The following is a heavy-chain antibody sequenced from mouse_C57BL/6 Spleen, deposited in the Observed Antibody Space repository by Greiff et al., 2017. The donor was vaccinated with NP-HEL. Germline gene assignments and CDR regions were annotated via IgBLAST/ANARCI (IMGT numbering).Heavy chain of an antibody. V-gene: IGHV1-47*01. D-gene: IGHD3-2*02. Sequence: QVQLKESGAELVKPGASVKMSCKASGYTFTTYPIEWMKQNHGKSLEWIGNFHPYNDDTKYNEKFKGKATLTVEKSSSTVYLELSRLTSDDSAVYYCARRDSSGHGAWFAYWGQGTLVTVSA. CDR2: FHPYNDDT. CDR1: GYTFTTYP. J-gene: IGHJ3*01. CDR3: ARRDSSGHGAWFAY.